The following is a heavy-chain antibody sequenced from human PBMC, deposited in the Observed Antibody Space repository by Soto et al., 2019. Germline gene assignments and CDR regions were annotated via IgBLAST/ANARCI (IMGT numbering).Heavy chain of an antibody. CDR2: IIPIFGTA. V-gene: IGHV1-69*13. Sequence: SVKVSCKASGGTFSSYAISWVRQAPGQGPEWMGGIIPIFGTANYAQKFQGRVTITADESTSTAYMELSSLRSEDTAVYYCASLRITIFGVVPYWGQGTLVTVSS. D-gene: IGHD3-3*01. CDR3: ASLRITIFGVVPY. CDR1: GGTFSSYA. J-gene: IGHJ4*02.